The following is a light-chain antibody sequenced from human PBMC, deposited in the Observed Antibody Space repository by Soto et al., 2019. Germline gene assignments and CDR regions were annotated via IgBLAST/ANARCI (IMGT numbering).Light chain of an antibody. CDR1: QSISIY. CDR3: QQTYTTPEIT. CDR2: GAS. V-gene: IGKV1-39*01. Sequence: DIQMTQSPSSLSASVGGRVTITCRASQSISIYLNWYQLKPGKAPNLLMYGASYLKSGVPTRFSGSGAGTDFILTISSLQPDDFSIYYCQQTYTTPEITFGQGTRLEIK. J-gene: IGKJ5*01.